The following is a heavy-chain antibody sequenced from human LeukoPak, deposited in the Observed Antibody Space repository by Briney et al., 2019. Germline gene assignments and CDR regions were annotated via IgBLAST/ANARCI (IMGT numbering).Heavy chain of an antibody. CDR1: KFTFNDYA. J-gene: IGHJ5*02. D-gene: IGHD5-12*01. CDR3: AKDISSDYDDGGWFDP. Sequence: GGSLRLSCAASKFTFNDYAMPWVRQAPGKGLEWVSGISWNSDNIGYADSVRGRFTISRDNAKNSPYLQMNSLKTEDTAVYYCAKDISSDYDDGGWFDPWGQGTLVAVSS. CDR2: ISWNSDNI. V-gene: IGHV3-9*01.